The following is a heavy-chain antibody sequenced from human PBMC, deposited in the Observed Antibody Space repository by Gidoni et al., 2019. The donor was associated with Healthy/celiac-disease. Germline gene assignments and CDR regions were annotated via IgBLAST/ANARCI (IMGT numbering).Heavy chain of an antibody. V-gene: IGHV3-30*02. J-gene: IGHJ4*02. Sequence: QVQLVESGGGVVQPGWSLRLSCAASGFTFRSYGIHWVRQAPGKGLEWVAVIRYDGSNKYYADSVKGRFTISRDNSKNTLYLQMNSLRAEDTAVYYCAKGGATILDYWGQGTLVTVSS. CDR3: AKGGATILDY. CDR1: GFTFRSYG. D-gene: IGHD5-12*01. CDR2: IRYDGSNK.